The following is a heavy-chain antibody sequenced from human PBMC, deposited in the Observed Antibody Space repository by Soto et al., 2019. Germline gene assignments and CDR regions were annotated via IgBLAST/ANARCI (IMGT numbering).Heavy chain of an antibody. CDR3: ARDYYGSGSYYANFDY. CDR1: GFIFSRYT. Sequence: PGGSLRLSCAASGFIFSRYTMNWVRHAPGKGLEWVSSISSSSSYIYYGDSVKGRFTISRDNAKNSLYLQMNSLRAEDTAVYYCARDYYGSGSYYANFDYWGQGTLVTVSS. CDR2: ISSSSSYI. D-gene: IGHD3-10*01. J-gene: IGHJ4*02. V-gene: IGHV3-21*01.